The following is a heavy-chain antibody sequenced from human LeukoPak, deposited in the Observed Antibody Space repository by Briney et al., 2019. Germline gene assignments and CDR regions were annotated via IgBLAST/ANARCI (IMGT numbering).Heavy chain of an antibody. CDR2: INYSGSP. CDR3: ARGVDL. Sequence: PSETLSLTCGVSTGSLSGYYGRWIRQPPGGGLEWIGEINYSGSPNYNPSLKSRVTISGDTSKKQFSLNLTSVTAADTGVYYCARGVDLWGRGTPVTVSS. J-gene: IGHJ2*01. CDR1: TGSLSGYY. V-gene: IGHV4-34*01.